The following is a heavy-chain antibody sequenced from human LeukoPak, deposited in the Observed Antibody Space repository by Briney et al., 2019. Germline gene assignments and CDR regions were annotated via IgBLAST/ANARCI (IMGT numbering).Heavy chain of an antibody. D-gene: IGHD1-26*01. J-gene: IGHJ6*02. CDR2: IYYSGNT. Sequence: PSETLSLTCTVSGGSISSYYWSWIRQPPGKGLEWIGYIYYSGNTNYNPSLKSRVTISVDTSKNQFSLKLSSVTAADTAVYYCARSSGSYFGYYGMDVWGQGTTVTVSS. CDR1: GGSISSYY. V-gene: IGHV4-59*01. CDR3: ARSSGSYFGYYGMDV.